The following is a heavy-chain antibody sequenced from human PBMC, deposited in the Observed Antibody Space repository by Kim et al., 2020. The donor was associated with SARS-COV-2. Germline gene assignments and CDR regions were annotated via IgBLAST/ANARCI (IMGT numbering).Heavy chain of an antibody. CDR2: IYPGDSDT. V-gene: IGHV5-51*01. CDR1: GYSFPTYW. J-gene: IGHJ4*02. Sequence: GESLKISCKGSGYSFPTYWIAWVRQMPGKGLEWMGIIYPGDSDTRYSPFLQGQVTISADKSISTAYLQCSSLKASDNAMYYCARTNYDILTGYEGGYFDYGGQGTLVTVSS. D-gene: IGHD3-9*01. CDR3: ARTNYDILTGYEGGYFDY.